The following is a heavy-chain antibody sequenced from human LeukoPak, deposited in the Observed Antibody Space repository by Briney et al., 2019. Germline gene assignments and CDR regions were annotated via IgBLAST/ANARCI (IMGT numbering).Heavy chain of an antibody. CDR3: ATSLEGTMVRGVIRPRPENWFDP. J-gene: IGHJ5*02. V-gene: IGHV1-24*01. CDR2: FDPEDGET. CDR1: GYTLTELS. Sequence: ASVKVSCTVSGYTLTELSMHWVRQAPGKGLEWMGGFDPEDGETIYAQKFQGRVTMTEDTSTDTAYMELSSLRSEDTAVYYCATSLEGTMVRGVIRPRPENWFDPWGQGTLVTVSS. D-gene: IGHD3-10*01.